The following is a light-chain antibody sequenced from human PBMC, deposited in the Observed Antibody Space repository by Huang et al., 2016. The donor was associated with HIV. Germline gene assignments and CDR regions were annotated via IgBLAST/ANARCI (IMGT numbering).Light chain of an antibody. CDR3: QQYSGSSFT. CDR1: QSVDSSF. J-gene: IGKJ3*01. CDR2: GAS. Sequence: EIVLTQSPGTLSLSPGERATLSCRASQSVDSSFLAWYQQKPGQAPRLLIYGASSRATGIPDRFGGSVSGTDFTLTISRLEPEDFAMYYCQQYSGSSFTFGLGPKWISN. V-gene: IGKV3-20*01.